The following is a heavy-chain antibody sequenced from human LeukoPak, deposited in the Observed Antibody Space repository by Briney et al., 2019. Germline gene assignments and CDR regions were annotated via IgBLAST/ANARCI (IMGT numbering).Heavy chain of an antibody. V-gene: IGHV3-53*01. CDR2: IYSGGST. Sequence: GGSLRLSCAASGFTFSSYAMSWVRQAPGKGLEWVSVIYSGGSTYYADSVKGRFTISRDNSKNTLYLQMNSLRAEDTAVYYCASDTAMAYYWGQGTLVTVSS. J-gene: IGHJ4*02. D-gene: IGHD5-18*01. CDR1: GFTFSSYA. CDR3: ASDTAMAYY.